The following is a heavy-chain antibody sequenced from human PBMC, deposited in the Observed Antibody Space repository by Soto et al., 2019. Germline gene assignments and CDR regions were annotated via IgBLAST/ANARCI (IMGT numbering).Heavy chain of an antibody. J-gene: IGHJ1*01. CDR3: ARSIAAAGMGNHEYFQH. CDR1: GGTFSSYT. V-gene: IGHV1-69*02. D-gene: IGHD6-13*01. Sequence: QVQLVQSGAEVKKPGSSVKVSCKASGGTFSSYTISWVRQAPGQGLEWMGRIIPILGIANYAQKFQGRVTITADKSTSTAYMELSSLRSEDTAVYYCARSIAAAGMGNHEYFQHWGQGTLVTVSS. CDR2: IIPILGIA.